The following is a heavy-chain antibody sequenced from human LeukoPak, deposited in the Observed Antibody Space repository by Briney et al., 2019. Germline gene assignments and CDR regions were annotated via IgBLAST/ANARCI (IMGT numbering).Heavy chain of an antibody. V-gene: IGHV4-39*01. CDR3: ARQGGYCSSTSCAFDY. J-gene: IGHJ4*02. CDR2: IYYSGST. CDR1: GGSISSSSYY. Sequence: SETLSLTCTVSGGSISSSSYYWVWIRHPPGKGLEWIGSIYYSGSTYYNPSLKSRLTISVDTSKNQFSLKVSSVTAADTAVYYCARQGGYCSSTSCAFDYWGEGSLVTVSS. D-gene: IGHD2-2*01.